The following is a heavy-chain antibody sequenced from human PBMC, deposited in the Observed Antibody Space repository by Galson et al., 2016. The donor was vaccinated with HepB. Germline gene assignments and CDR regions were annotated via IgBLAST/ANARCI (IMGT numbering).Heavy chain of an antibody. Sequence: SETLSPTCAVSGASFSTSYWWSWVRQPPGKGLEWIGEIYYNGGTNDNPSLQSRVSISLDKSENHFSLRLSSGTAADTAVYYCARLSAGGYSYWYFDLWGRGTLVTVSS. V-gene: IGHV4-4*02. CDR3: ARLSAGGYSYWYFDL. CDR2: IYYNGGT. D-gene: IGHD3-22*01. J-gene: IGHJ2*01. CDR1: GASFSTSYW.